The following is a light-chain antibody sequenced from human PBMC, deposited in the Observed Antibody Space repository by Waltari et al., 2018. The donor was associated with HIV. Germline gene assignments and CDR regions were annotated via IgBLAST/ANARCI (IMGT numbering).Light chain of an antibody. CDR2: DAS. CDR3: QQFNSYPIT. CDR1: QGISSA. Sequence: AIQLTQSPSSLSASVGDRVTITCRASQGISSALAWYQEKPGKAPNLLICDASNLENGVPSRFSGSGSGTDFTLTISSLQPEDFATYYCQQFNSYPITFGHGTRLEIK. J-gene: IGKJ5*01. V-gene: IGKV1-13*02.